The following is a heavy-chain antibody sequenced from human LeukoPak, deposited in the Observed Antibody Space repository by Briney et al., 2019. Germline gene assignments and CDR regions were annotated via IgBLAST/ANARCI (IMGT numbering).Heavy chain of an antibody. CDR2: FDPEDGET. V-gene: IGHV1-24*01. CDR3: ATADASVVRGVISGMDV. CDR1: GCTLTELS. D-gene: IGHD3-10*01. J-gene: IGHJ6*04. Sequence: ASVKVSCKVSGCTLTELSMHWVRQAPGKGLEWMGDFDPEDGETLYAQKFQGRVTMTEDTSTDTAYMELSSLRSEDTAVYYCATADASVVRGVISGMDVWGKGTTVTVSS.